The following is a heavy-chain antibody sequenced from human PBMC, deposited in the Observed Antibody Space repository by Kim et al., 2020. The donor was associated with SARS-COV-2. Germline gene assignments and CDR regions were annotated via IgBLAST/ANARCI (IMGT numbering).Heavy chain of an antibody. Sequence: ASVKVSCKASGYSFTAYYVYWVRQAPGQGLEWMGWINPNSAGLKYAQKFQDRVIMTRDTSISTAYMELSRLRSDDTAMYYCARVNFGYSDSSGGAIDIWGQGTMVTVSS. V-gene: IGHV1-2*02. CDR2: INPNSAGL. CDR3: ARVNFGYSDSSGGAIDI. J-gene: IGHJ3*02. CDR1: GYSFTAYY. D-gene: IGHD3-22*01.